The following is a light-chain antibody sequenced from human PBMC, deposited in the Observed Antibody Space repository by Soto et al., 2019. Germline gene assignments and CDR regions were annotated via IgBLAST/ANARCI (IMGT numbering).Light chain of an antibody. J-gene: IGLJ2*01. CDR3: QSYDSGLSGYVV. V-gene: IGLV1-40*01. CDR1: SSNIGALYD. Sequence: QSVLTQPPSVSGAPGQRVTISCTGSSSNIGALYDVHWYQQLPGTAPKLLIYVNNNRPSGVPDRFSGSKSGTSASLAITGLQAEDEADYYCQSYDSGLSGYVVFGPGTKLIVL. CDR2: VNN.